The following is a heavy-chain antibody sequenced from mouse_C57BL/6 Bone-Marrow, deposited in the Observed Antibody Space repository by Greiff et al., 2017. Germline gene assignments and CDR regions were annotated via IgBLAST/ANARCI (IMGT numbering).Heavy chain of an antibody. Sequence: VKLVESGAELARPGASVKLSCKASGYTFTSYGISWVKQRTGQGLEWIGEIYPRSGNTYYNEKFKGKATLTADKSSSTAYVELRSLTSEDSAVYFCARGLRLRGGYFDYWGQGTTLTVSS. D-gene: IGHD3-2*02. CDR1: GYTFTSYG. CDR3: ARGLRLRGGYFDY. J-gene: IGHJ2*01. CDR2: IYPRSGNT. V-gene: IGHV1-81*01.